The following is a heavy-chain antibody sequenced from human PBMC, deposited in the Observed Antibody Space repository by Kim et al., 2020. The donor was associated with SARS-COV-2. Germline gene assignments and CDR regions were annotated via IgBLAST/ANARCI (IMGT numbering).Heavy chain of an antibody. J-gene: IGHJ4*02. V-gene: IGHV4-38-2*02. CDR3: ASRTYGSGSIDGY. Sequence: SETLSLTCTVSGYSISSGYYWGWIRQPPGKGLEWIGSIYHSGSTYYNPSLKSRVTISVDTSKNQFSLKLSSVTAADTAVYYCASRTYGSGSIDGYWGQGT. D-gene: IGHD3-10*01. CDR2: IYHSGST. CDR1: GYSISSGYY.